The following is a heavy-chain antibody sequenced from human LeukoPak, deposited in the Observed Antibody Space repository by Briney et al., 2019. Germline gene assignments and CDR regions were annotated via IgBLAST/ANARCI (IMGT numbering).Heavy chain of an antibody. D-gene: IGHD5-18*01. V-gene: IGHV3-15*01. CDR2: IKSKTYGGTT. CDR3: TPRHGYSYGYYFDY. Sequence: GGALRLSCAASGFTFSNAWMSWVRQAPVKGLEGVGRIKSKTYGGTTDYAAHVKGRFTISRDDSKNTLYLQMTSLKTEDPAVYYCTPRHGYSYGYYFDYRGEGTLVTVSS. J-gene: IGHJ4*02. CDR1: GFTFSNAW.